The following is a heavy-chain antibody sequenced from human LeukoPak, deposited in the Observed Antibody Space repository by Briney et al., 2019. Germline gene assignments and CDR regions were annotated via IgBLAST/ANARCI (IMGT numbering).Heavy chain of an antibody. CDR3: ARDARGSSSWYTFDY. J-gene: IGHJ4*02. D-gene: IGHD6-13*01. CDR1: GGSISSYY. V-gene: IGHV4-59*12. Sequence: PSETLSLTCTVSGGSISSYYWSWIRQPPGKGLEWIGYIYYSGSTNYNPSLESRVTISVDTSKNQFSLKLSSVTAADTAVYYCARDARGSSSWYTFDYWGQGTLVTVSS. CDR2: IYYSGST.